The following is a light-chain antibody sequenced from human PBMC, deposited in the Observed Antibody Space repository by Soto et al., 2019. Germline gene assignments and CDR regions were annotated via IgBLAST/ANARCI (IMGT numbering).Light chain of an antibody. CDR2: EVS. CDR1: SSDVGGYNY. J-gene: IGLJ1*01. Sequence: QSALTQPASVSGSPGQSITISCTGTSSDVGGYNYVSWYQQHPGKAPKLMIYEVSNRPSGVSNRFSGAKSGNTASLTTSGLQAEDEADDCCSTYTSSSTLPYAFGTGTKLTVL. CDR3: STYTSSSTLPYA. V-gene: IGLV2-14*01.